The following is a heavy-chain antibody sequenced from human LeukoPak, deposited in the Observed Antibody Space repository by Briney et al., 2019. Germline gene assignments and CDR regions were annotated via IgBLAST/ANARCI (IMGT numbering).Heavy chain of an antibody. V-gene: IGHV3-23*01. J-gene: IGHJ6*03. CDR3: AKGGYDYGYYYYYYMDV. D-gene: IGHD5-12*01. Sequence: GGSLRLSCAASGFTFSSYGMSWVRQAPGKGLEWVSGISGSGSSTDYADSVKGRFTMSRDNSQNTMYLQMNSLRAEDTAVYYCAKGGYDYGYYYYYYMDVWGKGTTVIISS. CDR1: GFTFSSYG. CDR2: ISGSGSST.